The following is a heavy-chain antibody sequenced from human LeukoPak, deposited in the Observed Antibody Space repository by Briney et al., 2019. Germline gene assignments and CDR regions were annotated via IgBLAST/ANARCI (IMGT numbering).Heavy chain of an antibody. V-gene: IGHV3-48*03. CDR2: ISSSGSTI. Sequence: GGSLRLSCAVSGFTFSRFWMSWVRRAPGKGLEWVSYISSSGSTIYYADSVKGRFTISRDNAKNSLYLQMNSLRAEDTAVYYCAELGITMIGGVWGKGTTVTISS. J-gene: IGHJ6*04. D-gene: IGHD3-10*02. CDR1: GFTFSRFW. CDR3: AELGITMIGGV.